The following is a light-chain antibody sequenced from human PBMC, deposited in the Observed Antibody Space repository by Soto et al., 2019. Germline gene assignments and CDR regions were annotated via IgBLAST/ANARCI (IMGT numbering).Light chain of an antibody. CDR2: DAS. V-gene: IGKV3-11*01. CDR1: QSVRNK. Sequence: EIVVTQSPATLSVSPGERATLSCRVSQSVRNKVAWYQTKPGQAPRLLIYDASNRATGIPARFSGSGSGTDFHLTISRLEPEDFAVYYCQQRSNWTRTFGQGTKVDIK. J-gene: IGKJ1*01. CDR3: QQRSNWTRT.